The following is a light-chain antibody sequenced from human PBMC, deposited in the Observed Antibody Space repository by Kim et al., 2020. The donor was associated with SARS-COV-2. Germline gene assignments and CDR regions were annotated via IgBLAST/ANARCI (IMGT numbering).Light chain of an antibody. V-gene: IGKV3-11*01. CDR1: QNIGTS. CDR2: EAS. Sequence: EIVLTQSPATLSLFPGDRASLSCRASQNIGTSLVWYQQKLGKAPRLLIYEASKRATDIPAKFSGSGSGTDFTITISSLDSEDFAVYYCHQRRAWPLTFGGGTKVDIK. J-gene: IGKJ4*01. CDR3: HQRRAWPLT.